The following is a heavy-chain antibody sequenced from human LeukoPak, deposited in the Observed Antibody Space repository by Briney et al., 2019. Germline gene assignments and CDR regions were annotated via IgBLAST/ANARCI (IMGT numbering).Heavy chain of an antibody. V-gene: IGHV1-18*01. D-gene: IGHD3-3*01. CDR1: GYTFTSYG. J-gene: IGHJ4*02. CDR2: ISAYNGNT. CDR3: ARALVYYDFWSGYLSYSDY. Sequence: ASVNVSCKASGYTFTSYGISWVRQAPGQGLEWMGWISAYNGNTNYAQKLQGGVTMTTDTSTSTAYMELRSLRSDDTAVYYCARALVYYDFWSGYLSYSDYWGQGTLVTVSS.